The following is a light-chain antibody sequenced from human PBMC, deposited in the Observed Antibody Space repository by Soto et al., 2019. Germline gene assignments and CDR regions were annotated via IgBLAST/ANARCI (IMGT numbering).Light chain of an antibody. CDR2: RNN. V-gene: IGLV1-47*01. CDR1: SSNIGSNY. J-gene: IGLJ2*01. CDR3: AAWDDSLSAVV. Sequence: QSVLTQPPSASGTPGQRVTISCSGSSSNIGSNYVYWYQQLPGTAPKLLIYRNNQRPSGVPDRFSGPKSGTPASLAISGLRSEDEADYYCAAWDDSLSAVVFGGGTKVTVL.